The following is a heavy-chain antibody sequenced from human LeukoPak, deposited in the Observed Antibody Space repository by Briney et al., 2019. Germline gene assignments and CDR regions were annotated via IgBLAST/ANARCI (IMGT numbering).Heavy chain of an antibody. D-gene: IGHD4-23*01. J-gene: IGHJ5*02. CDR3: ARRPSGGNPDWSDP. Sequence: SETLSLTCTVSGGSIISNYWSWIRQPPGKRLEWIVNIYNSGTYTYNPSLKSRLTMSVDSSKNQFSLHLSSVTAADTAVYYCARRPSGGNPDWSDPWGQGTLVTVSS. V-gene: IGHV4-4*09. CDR1: GGSIISNY. CDR2: IYNSGTY.